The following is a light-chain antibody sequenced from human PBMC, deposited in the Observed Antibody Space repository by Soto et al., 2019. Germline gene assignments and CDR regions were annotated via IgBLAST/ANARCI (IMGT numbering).Light chain of an antibody. CDR1: QSVSSSY. Sequence: IVLTQSQGTLSLSPGERATLSCRASQSVSSSYLAWYQQKPGQAPRLLIYGASSRATGIPDRFSGSGSGTDFTLTVSRLEPEDFAVYYCQQYGSPPYTFGQGTKLEIK. V-gene: IGKV3-20*01. CDR2: GAS. CDR3: QQYGSPPYT. J-gene: IGKJ2*01.